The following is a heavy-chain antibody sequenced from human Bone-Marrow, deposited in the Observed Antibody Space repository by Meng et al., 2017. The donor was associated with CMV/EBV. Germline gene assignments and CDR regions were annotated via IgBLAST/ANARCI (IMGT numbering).Heavy chain of an antibody. CDR1: GGSFSTYT. V-gene: IGHV1-69*04. CDR2: FIPMLGIA. J-gene: IGHJ4*02. Sequence: SVKVSCKASGGSFSTYTISWVRQAPGQGPEWMGRFIPMLGIANYAQKFQGRVTITADKSTSTVYMELGSLRSEDTAVYYCARDTSEGTRWFYFDYWGQGTLVTVSS. CDR3: ARDTSEGTRWFYFDY. D-gene: IGHD1-1*01.